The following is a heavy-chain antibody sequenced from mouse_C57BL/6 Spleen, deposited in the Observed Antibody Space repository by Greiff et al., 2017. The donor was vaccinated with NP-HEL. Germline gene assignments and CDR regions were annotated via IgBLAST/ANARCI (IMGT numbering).Heavy chain of an antibody. J-gene: IGHJ1*03. CDR3: ARYYYGRRYFDV. Sequence: QVQLQQSGPELVKPGASVKISCKASGYAFSSSWMNWVKQRPGKGLEWIGRIYPGDGDTNYNGKFKGKATLTADKSSSTAYMQLSSLTSEDSAVYFCARYYYGRRYFDVWGTGTTVTVSS. CDR2: IYPGDGDT. D-gene: IGHD1-1*01. CDR1: GYAFSSSW. V-gene: IGHV1-82*01.